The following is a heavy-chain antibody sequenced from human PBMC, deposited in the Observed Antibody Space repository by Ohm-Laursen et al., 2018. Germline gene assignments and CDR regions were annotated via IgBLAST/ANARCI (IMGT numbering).Heavy chain of an antibody. V-gene: IGHV3-11*04. CDR1: GLTFSTYD. D-gene: IGHD4-17*01. J-gene: IGHJ4*02. CDR2: ISSSGSTI. Sequence: SLRLSCAASGLTFSTYDMSWIRQAPGKGLEWVSYISSSGSTIFYADSVKGRFTISRDNAKNSLYLQMNSLRAEDTAVYYCARDINYGDIYYFDYWGQGTLVTVSS. CDR3: ARDINYGDIYYFDY.